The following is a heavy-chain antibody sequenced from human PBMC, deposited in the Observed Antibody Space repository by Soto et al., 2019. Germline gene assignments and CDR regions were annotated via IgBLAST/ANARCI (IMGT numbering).Heavy chain of an antibody. J-gene: IGHJ4*02. CDR1: GFTFSSYA. CDR2: ISSSSSYK. Sequence: PGGSLRLSCAASGFTFSSYAMSWVRQAPGKGLEWVSSISSSSSYKYYADSVKGRFTISRDNAKNSLYLQMNSLRAEDTAVYYCARDLPTVVAPIDYWGQGTLVTVSS. V-gene: IGHV3-21*01. D-gene: IGHD3-22*01. CDR3: ARDLPTVVAPIDY.